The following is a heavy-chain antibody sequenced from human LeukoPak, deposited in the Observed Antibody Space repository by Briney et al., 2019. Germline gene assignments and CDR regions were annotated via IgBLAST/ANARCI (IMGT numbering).Heavy chain of an antibody. CDR2: IYYSGST. D-gene: IGHD6-13*01. CDR1: GGSISSYY. V-gene: IGHV4-59*08. J-gene: IGHJ4*02. Sequence: PSETLSLTCTVSGGSISSYYWSWIRQPPGKGLEWIGYIYYSGSTNYNPSLKSRVTISVDTSKNQFSLKLSSVTAADTAVYYCAGGIAAAGTFFGYWGQGTLVTVSS. CDR3: AGGIAAAGTFFGY.